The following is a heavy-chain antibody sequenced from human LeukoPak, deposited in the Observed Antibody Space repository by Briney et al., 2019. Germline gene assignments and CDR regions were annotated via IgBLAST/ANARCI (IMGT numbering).Heavy chain of an antibody. V-gene: IGHV4-4*02. CDR2: IYHGEST. CDR1: GDSISNSHW. J-gene: IGHJ4*02. D-gene: IGHD3-10*01. Sequence: SGTLSLTCAVSGDSISNSHWWSWVRQPPRKGLEWIGEIYHGESTNFNPSLKSRVTISVDRSNNQFSLRLTSVTAADTAVYYCARGEEHGSGTVHFDYWGQGTLVTVSS. CDR3: ARGEEHGSGTVHFDY.